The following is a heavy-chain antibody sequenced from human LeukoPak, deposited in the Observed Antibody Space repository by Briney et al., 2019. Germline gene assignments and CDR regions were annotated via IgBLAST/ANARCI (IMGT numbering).Heavy chain of an antibody. J-gene: IGHJ3*02. CDR1: GFTFSSYE. V-gene: IGHV3-48*03. D-gene: IGHD3-22*01. CDR3: ARDAYDSSGYYSPYDAFDI. CDR2: ISSSGSTI. Sequence: GGSLRLSCAASGFTFSSYEMNWVRQAPGKGLEWVSYISSSGSTIYYADSVKGRFTISRDNAKDSLCLQMNSLRAEDTAVYYCARDAYDSSGYYSPYDAFDIWGQGTMVTVSS.